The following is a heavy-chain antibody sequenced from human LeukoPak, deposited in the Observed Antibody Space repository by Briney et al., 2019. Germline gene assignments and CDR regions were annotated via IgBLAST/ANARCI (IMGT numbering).Heavy chain of an antibody. D-gene: IGHD6-13*01. V-gene: IGHV4-38-2*02. J-gene: IGHJ6*03. CDR2: IYPSGST. CDR1: GYSISSGCY. CDR3: AGEGWGSSDHSYYYYMDV. Sequence: PSETLSLTCTVSGYSISSGCYWGWIRQPPGKGLEWIGSIYPSGSTNYNPSLKSRVTISVDTSKNQFSLKLSSVTAADTAVYYCAGEGWGSSDHSYYYYMDVWGKGTTVTVSS.